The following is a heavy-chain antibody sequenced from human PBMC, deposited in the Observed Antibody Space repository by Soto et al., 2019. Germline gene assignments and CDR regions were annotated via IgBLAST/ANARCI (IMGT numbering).Heavy chain of an antibody. D-gene: IGHD3-10*01. J-gene: IGHJ4*02. Sequence: QVHLVQSGAEVKKPGASVKVSCKASGYTFTNYGIIWVRQAPGQGLEWMGWISANNGHTHYTQKVQGRVTMTTDTSTSTAYMELRSLRSDDTAVDYCARSTDYYGSGSTAFDYWGQGTLVTVSS. V-gene: IGHV1-18*01. CDR3: ARSTDYYGSGSTAFDY. CDR2: ISANNGHT. CDR1: GYTFTNYG.